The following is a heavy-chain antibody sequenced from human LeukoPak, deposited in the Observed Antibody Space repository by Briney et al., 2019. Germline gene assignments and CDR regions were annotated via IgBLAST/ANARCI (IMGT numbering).Heavy chain of an antibody. V-gene: IGHV3-15*01. J-gene: IGHJ4*02. CDR2: IKTKTDGGTP. CDR1: GFPFTSAW. D-gene: IGHD6-19*01. Sequence: GGSLRLSCAASGFPFTSAWMSWVRQAPGKGLEWGGRIKTKTDGGTPDYAAPAKSRFTISRDNSKNTIYLQMNSLKTEDTAVYYCTTYRVGEQWMIPNYWGQGTLVTVSS. CDR3: TTYRVGEQWMIPNY.